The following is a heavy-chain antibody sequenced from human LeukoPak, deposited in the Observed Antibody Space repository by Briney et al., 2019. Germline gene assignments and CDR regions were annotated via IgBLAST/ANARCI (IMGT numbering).Heavy chain of an antibody. CDR3: ARDSSSTFDY. J-gene: IGHJ4*02. D-gene: IGHD6-6*01. Sequence: SETLSLTCTVSGGSISSHYWSWIRQPPGKGLEWIGYIYYSVSTNYNPSLKSRVTISVDTSKNQFSLKLSSVTAADTAVYYCARDSSSTFDYWGQGTLVTVSS. CDR2: IYYSVST. CDR1: GGSISSHY. V-gene: IGHV4-59*11.